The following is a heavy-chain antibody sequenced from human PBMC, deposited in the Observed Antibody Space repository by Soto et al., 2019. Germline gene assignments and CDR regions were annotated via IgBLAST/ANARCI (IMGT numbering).Heavy chain of an antibody. CDR1: GGSLSSGGYS. Sequence: SETLSLTCTVSGGSLSSGGYSWSWIRHHPGKGLEWIGYIYYSGSTYYNPSLKSRVTISVDNSKNQFSLNLSPVTAADTAVYYFARDQGDRGSGMDFWGQGTSVTVSS. J-gene: IGHJ6*02. V-gene: IGHV4-31*03. D-gene: IGHD3-16*01. CDR2: IYYSGST. CDR3: ARDQGDRGSGMDF.